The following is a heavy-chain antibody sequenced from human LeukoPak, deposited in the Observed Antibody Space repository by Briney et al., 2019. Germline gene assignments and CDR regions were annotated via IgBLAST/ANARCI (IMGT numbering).Heavy chain of an antibody. D-gene: IGHD6-13*01. CDR3: ARVPSTSIAAAGDRWFDP. J-gene: IGHJ5*02. CDR2: INHSGST. Sequence: SETLSLTCAVYGGSFSGYYWSWLRQPPGKGLEWIGEINHSGSTNYNPSLTSRVTISVDTSKNQFSLKLSSVTAADTAVYYCARVPSTSIAAAGDRWFDPWGQGTLVTVSS. V-gene: IGHV4-34*01. CDR1: GGSFSGYY.